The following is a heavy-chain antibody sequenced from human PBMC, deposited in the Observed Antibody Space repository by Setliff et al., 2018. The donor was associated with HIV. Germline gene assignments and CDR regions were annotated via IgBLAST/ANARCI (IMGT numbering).Heavy chain of an antibody. CDR3: ATRGEQLYFYGMDV. Sequence: ASVKVSCKASGYTLTSYAVNWVRQAPGQGLEWVGWIHTNTGDPTYAQGFTGRFVFSFDTSVSTAYLQISGLKAEDTAVYYCATRGEQLYFYGMDVWGQGTTVTVS. J-gene: IGHJ6*02. V-gene: IGHV7-4-1*02. D-gene: IGHD1-26*01. CDR2: IHTNTGDP. CDR1: GYTLTSYA.